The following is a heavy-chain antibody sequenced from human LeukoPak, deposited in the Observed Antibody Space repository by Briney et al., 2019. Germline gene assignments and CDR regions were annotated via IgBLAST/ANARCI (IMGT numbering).Heavy chain of an antibody. CDR2: FDPEDGET. Sequence: SVKVSCKVSGYTLTELSMHWVRQAPGKGLEWMGGFDPEDGETIYAQKFQGRVTMTEGTSTDTAYMELSSLRSEDTAVYYCATGDSSSWYWHYWGQGTLVTVSS. V-gene: IGHV1-24*01. CDR3: ATGDSSSWYWHY. D-gene: IGHD6-13*01. CDR1: GYTLTELS. J-gene: IGHJ4*02.